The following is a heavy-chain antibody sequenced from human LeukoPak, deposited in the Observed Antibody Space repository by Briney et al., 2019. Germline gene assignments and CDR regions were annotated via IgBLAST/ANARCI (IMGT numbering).Heavy chain of an antibody. CDR3: ARVTPGYSGYEGHDY. CDR1: GYTFTSYG. Sequence: GASVKVSCEASGYTFTSYGISWVRQAPGQGLEWMGWISAYNGNTNYAQKLQGRVTMTTDTSTSTAYMELRSLRSDDTAVYYCARVTPGYSGYEGHDYWGQGTLVTVSS. J-gene: IGHJ4*02. V-gene: IGHV1-18*01. CDR2: ISAYNGNT. D-gene: IGHD5-12*01.